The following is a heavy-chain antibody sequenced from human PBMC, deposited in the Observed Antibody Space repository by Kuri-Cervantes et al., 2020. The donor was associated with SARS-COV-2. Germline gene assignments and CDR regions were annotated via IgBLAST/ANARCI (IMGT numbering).Heavy chain of an antibody. D-gene: IGHD3-10*01. J-gene: IGHJ3*02. CDR1: GFTFSSYA. CDR3: ARPMGTQTGADAFDI. V-gene: IGHV3-30-3*01. Sequence: GGSLRLSCAASGFTFSSYAMHWVRQAPGKGLEWVAVISYDGSNKYYADSVKGRFTISRDNAKNSLYLQMNSLRAEDTAVYYCARPMGTQTGADAFDIWGQGTMVTVSS. CDR2: ISYDGSNK.